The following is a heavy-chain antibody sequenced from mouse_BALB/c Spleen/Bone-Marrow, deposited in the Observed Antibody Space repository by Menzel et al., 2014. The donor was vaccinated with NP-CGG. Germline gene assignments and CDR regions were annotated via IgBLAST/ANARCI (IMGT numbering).Heavy chain of an antibody. CDR1: GYELSTYR. D-gene: IGHD3-1*01. V-gene: IGHV1-80*01. J-gene: IGHJ2*01. Sequence: QVQLQQSGAELVRPGSSVKISCKAYGYELSTYRINWVKRRPGQGLEWIGRIYPGDGDTNYNGKFKGKATLTADRSTSTASMQLSSLTSEDSAVYFCARVGFSFVFWGQVTTRTVAS. CDR2: IYPGDGDT. CDR3: ARVGFSFVF.